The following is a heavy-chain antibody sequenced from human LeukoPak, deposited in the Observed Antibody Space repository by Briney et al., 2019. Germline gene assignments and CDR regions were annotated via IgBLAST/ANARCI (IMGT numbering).Heavy chain of an antibody. J-gene: IGHJ4*02. CDR3: ARLPPYCSSNRCYFDY. D-gene: IGHD2-2*01. CDR2: IYPGDSDS. V-gene: IGHV5-51*01. CDR1: GYSFTNYW. Sequence: GESLKISCKGSGYSFTNYWIGWVRQMPGNGLEWMGIIYPGDSDSRYSPSFQGQVTLSADKSISTAYLQWSSLKASDTAVYYCARLPPYCSSNRCYFDYWGQGTLVTVSS.